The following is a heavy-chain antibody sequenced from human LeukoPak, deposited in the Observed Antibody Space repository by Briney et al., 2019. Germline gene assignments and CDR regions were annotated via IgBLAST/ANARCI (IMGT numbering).Heavy chain of an antibody. D-gene: IGHD1-7*01. Sequence: GGSLRLSCAASGFTFDDYAMHWVRQAPGKGLEWVSGISWNSGSIGYADSVKGRFTISRDNAKNSLYLQMNSLRPEDTALYYCAKEGVRRTFDFWGQGALVTVSS. J-gene: IGHJ4*02. CDR1: GFTFDDYA. CDR2: ISWNSGSI. V-gene: IGHV3-9*01. CDR3: AKEGVRRTFDF.